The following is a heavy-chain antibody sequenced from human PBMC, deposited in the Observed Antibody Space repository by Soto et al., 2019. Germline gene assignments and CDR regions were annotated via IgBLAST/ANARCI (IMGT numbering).Heavy chain of an antibody. Sequence: PSETLSLTCTVSGGSITTGDYYWSWIRQPPGKGLEWIGEINHSGSTNYNPSLKSRVTISVDTSKNQFSLKLSSVTAADTAVYYCARGDSSWPNYYYYYGMDVWGQGTTVTVSS. CDR1: GGSITTGDYY. CDR3: ARGDSSWPNYYYYYGMDV. V-gene: IGHV4-34*01. CDR2: INHSGST. D-gene: IGHD6-13*01. J-gene: IGHJ6*02.